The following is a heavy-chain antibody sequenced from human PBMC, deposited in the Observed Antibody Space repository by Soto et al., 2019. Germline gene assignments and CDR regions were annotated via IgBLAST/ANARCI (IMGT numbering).Heavy chain of an antibody. V-gene: IGHV1-3*01. Sequence: ASVKVSCKASGYTFTSYAMHWVRQAPGQRLEWMGWIKAGNSKTKYSQKFQGRVTITRDTSASTAYKELSSLRSEDTAVYYCARSIVVVTAADYWGQGTLVTVSS. CDR1: GYTFTSYA. CDR2: IKAGNSKT. J-gene: IGHJ4*02. D-gene: IGHD2-21*02. CDR3: ARSIVVVTAADY.